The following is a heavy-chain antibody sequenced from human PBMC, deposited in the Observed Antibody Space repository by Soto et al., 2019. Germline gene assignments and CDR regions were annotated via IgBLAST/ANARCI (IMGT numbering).Heavy chain of an antibody. CDR2: ISTNGGST. D-gene: IGHD3-22*01. Sequence: GGSLRLSCSASGFTFSIYAMHWVRQAPGKGLEYVSSISTNGGSTDYADSVKGRFTISRDNSKNTVYLQMSSLRVEDTAVYYCVKGEYYYDSSGYSPFDYWGQGTLVTVSS. CDR1: GFTFSIYA. V-gene: IGHV3-64D*06. J-gene: IGHJ4*02. CDR3: VKGEYYYDSSGYSPFDY.